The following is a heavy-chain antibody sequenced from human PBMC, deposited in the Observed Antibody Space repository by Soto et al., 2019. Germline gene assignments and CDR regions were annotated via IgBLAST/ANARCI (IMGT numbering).Heavy chain of an antibody. V-gene: IGHV3-30*18. J-gene: IGHJ4*02. Sequence: GGSLRLSCAASGFTFSSYGMHWVRQAPGKGLEWVAVISYDGSNKYYADSVKGRFTISRDNSKNTLYLQMNSLRAEDTAVYYCAKDRLWVTGIAVAGTFDYWGQGTLVTVSS. CDR3: AKDRLWVTGIAVAGTFDY. D-gene: IGHD6-19*01. CDR1: GFTFSSYG. CDR2: ISYDGSNK.